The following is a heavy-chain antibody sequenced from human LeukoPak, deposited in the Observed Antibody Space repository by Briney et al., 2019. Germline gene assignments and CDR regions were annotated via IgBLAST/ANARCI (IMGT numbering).Heavy chain of an antibody. J-gene: IGHJ3*02. CDR3: ARVMSEMAFDI. V-gene: IGHV1-2*02. CDR1: GYTFTGSY. D-gene: IGHD5-24*01. Sequence: ASVKLSCNAAGYTFTGSYMHWGRLPPGPGLERMGWINPNSGGTKYAQKFQGRVTMTRDTSSSTAYMELSRLRSDDTAVYYCARVMSEMAFDICGQGKMGTVSS. CDR2: INPNSGGT.